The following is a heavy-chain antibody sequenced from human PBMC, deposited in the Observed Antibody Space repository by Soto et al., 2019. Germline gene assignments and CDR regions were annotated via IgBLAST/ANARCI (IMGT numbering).Heavy chain of an antibody. CDR3: ARHHVRGRTIAGAAEF. Sequence: SETLSLTCAVYGGSLSGYYWSWIRQPPGKALEWIGEINYSGNTNYNPSLKSRVTISVDTSKNQLFLNLTSVTAADTAMYYCARHHVRGRTIAGAAEFWGQGTLVTAS. CDR1: GGSLSGYY. V-gene: IGHV4-34*01. CDR2: INYSGNT. J-gene: IGHJ4*02. D-gene: IGHD1-26*01.